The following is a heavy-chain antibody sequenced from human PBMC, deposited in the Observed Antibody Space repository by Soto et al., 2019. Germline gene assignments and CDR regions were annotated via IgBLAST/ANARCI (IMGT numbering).Heavy chain of an antibody. J-gene: IGHJ4*02. CDR1: GGSISSSSYY. D-gene: IGHD3-9*01. V-gene: IGHV4-39*01. CDR3: ARHVLHILTDNRFDY. Sequence: PSETLSLTCTVSGGSISSSSYYWGWIRQPPGKGLEWIGSIYYSGSTYYNPSLKSRVTISVDTSKNQFSLKLSSVTAADTAVYYCARHVLHILTDNRFDYWGQGTLVTVSS. CDR2: IYYSGST.